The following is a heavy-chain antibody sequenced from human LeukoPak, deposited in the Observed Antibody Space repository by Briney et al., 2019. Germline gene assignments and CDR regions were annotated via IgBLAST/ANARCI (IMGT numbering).Heavy chain of an antibody. Sequence: GESLKISCKGSGYSFTNYWIGWVRQMPGQGLEWMGIIYVDDSDTRYSPSFQGQVTISVDRSISTAYLQWSSLKASDTAMYYCAKFSSSYQVNFFDSWGQGTLVTVSS. V-gene: IGHV5-51*01. CDR1: GYSFTNYW. CDR2: IYVDDSDT. J-gene: IGHJ5*01. D-gene: IGHD3-10*01. CDR3: AKFSSSYQVNFFDS.